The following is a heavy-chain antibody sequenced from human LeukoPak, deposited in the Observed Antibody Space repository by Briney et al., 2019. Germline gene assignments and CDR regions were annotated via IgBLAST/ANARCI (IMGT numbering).Heavy chain of an antibody. D-gene: IGHD4-17*01. CDR3: ARDGVSFESGDYVSGFDY. Sequence: SETLSLTCTVSGGSISSYYWSWIRQPPGKGLEWIGYIYYSGSTNYNPSLKSRVTISVDTSKNQFSPKLSSVTAADTAVYYCARDGVSFESGDYVSGFDYWGQGTLVTVSS. J-gene: IGHJ4*02. CDR2: IYYSGST. V-gene: IGHV4-59*01. CDR1: GGSISSYY.